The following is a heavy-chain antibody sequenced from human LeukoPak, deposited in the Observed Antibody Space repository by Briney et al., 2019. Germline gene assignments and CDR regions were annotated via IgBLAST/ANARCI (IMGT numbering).Heavy chain of an antibody. V-gene: IGHV3-23*01. Sequence: GVSLRLSCAASGLIFRSYAVSWVPQARGKGLEGGSAISGSGGSTYYADSVKDRFTISTDNSKNTLYLQMNSLRAEDTAVYYCAKDPYAILTGYRYYFDWWGQGTLVTASA. CDR3: AKDPYAILTGYRYYFDW. D-gene: IGHD3-9*01. CDR1: GLIFRSYA. CDR2: ISGSGGST. J-gene: IGHJ4*02.